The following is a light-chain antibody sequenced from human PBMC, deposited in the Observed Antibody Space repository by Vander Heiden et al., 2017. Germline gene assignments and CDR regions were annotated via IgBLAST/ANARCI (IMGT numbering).Light chain of an antibody. CDR1: QSISSY. CDR3: QQRSNWPLLT. J-gene: IGKJ4*01. V-gene: IGKV3-11*01. Sequence: ETVLTQSPATLSLSPRERATLASSASQSISSYLAWYQQKPGQAPRLLIYDASNRATGIPARCSGSGSGTDVSLTISSLEPEDFAVYYCQQRSNWPLLTFGGGTKVEIK. CDR2: DAS.